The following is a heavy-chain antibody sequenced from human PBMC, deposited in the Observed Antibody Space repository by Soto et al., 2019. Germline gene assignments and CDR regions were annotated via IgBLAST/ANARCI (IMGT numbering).Heavy chain of an antibody. D-gene: IGHD3-16*01. J-gene: IGHJ5*02. CDR1: RASFAAVY. CDR2: INHGGRT. CDR3: RPRGGNRSHSADNKWFDP. Sequence: PSGTLSVTCALSRASFAAVYWTWIRQPTRKGLEWNWEINHGGRTNYYPTLKRRTNIALDTSKTQFSLTLYSMAAAATPVYYWRPRGGNRSHSADNKWFDPWGQGTLATVS. V-gene: IGHV4-34*01.